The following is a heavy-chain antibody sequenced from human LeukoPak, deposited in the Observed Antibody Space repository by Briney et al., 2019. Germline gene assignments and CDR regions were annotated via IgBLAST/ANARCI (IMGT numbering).Heavy chain of an antibody. CDR3: ARASDILTGYSSFDY. D-gene: IGHD3-9*01. J-gene: IGHJ4*02. CDR1: GYTFTSYG. V-gene: IGHV1-18*04. CDR2: ISAYNGNT. Sequence: ASVKVSCTASGYTFTSYGISWVRQAPGQGLEWMGWISAYNGNTNYAQKLQGRVTMTTDTSTSTAYMELRSLRSDDTAVYYCARASDILTGYSSFDYWGQGTLVTVSS.